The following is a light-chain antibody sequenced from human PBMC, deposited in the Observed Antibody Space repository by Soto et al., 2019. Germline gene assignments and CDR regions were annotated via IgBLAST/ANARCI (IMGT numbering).Light chain of an antibody. J-gene: IGKJ1*01. V-gene: IGKV1-39*01. CDR2: AAS. Sequence: IQMTQPPSSLPASVGDRVTITCRASLSISLYLNWYQQKPGRAPKLLIYAASSLQSGVPSRFSASGSETDFTLTITSLQPEDFATYYCQQSYSSPWTFGQGTKVDIK. CDR3: QQSYSSPWT. CDR1: LSISLY.